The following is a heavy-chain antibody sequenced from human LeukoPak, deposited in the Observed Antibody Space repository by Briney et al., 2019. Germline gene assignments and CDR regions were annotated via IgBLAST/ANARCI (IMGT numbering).Heavy chain of an antibody. J-gene: IGHJ4*02. D-gene: IGHD4-17*01. CDR1: GYTFTSYY. CDR3: ARGAYGDYYFDY. Sequence: ASVKVSCKASGYTFTSYYMHWVRQAPGQGLEWMGWISAYNGNTNYAQKLQGRVTMTTDTSTSTAYMELRSLRSDDTAVYYCARGAYGDYYFDYWGQGTLVTVSS. V-gene: IGHV1-18*04. CDR2: ISAYNGNT.